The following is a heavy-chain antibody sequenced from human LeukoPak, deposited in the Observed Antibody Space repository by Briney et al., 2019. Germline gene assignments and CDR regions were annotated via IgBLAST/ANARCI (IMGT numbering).Heavy chain of an antibody. CDR3: ARERGPPYSGSRTPDY. J-gene: IGHJ4*02. D-gene: IGHD1-26*01. Sequence: GGSLRLSCAASGFTFSSYSMNSVPQAPGKGLEWVSSISSSSSYIYYADSVKGRFTISRDNAKNSLYLQMNSLRAEDTAVYYCARERGPPYSGSRTPDYWGQGTLVTVSS. CDR1: GFTFSSYS. V-gene: IGHV3-21*01. CDR2: ISSSSSYI.